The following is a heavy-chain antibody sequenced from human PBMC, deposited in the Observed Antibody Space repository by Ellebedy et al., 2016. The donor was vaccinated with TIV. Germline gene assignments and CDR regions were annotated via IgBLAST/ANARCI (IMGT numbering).Heavy chain of an antibody. J-gene: IGHJ4*02. CDR2: VSGSGGST. CDR1: GFTFSSYA. CDR3: AKRHWFGELLENYFDY. Sequence: GESLKISCAASGFTFSSYAMSWVRQAPGKGLEWVSAVSGSGGSTYYADSVKGRFTISRDNSKNTLYLQMNSLRAEDTAVYYCAKRHWFGELLENYFDYWGQGTLVTVSS. D-gene: IGHD3-10*01. V-gene: IGHV3-23*01.